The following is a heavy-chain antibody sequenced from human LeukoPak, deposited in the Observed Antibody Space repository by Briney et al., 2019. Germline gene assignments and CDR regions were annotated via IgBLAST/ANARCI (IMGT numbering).Heavy chain of an antibody. CDR2: IGHVAGDI. J-gene: IGHJ4*01. Sequence: GGSLRLSCVTSGFTFTSVSMSWVGQAPGKGLEWVAFIGHVAGDIFYGDSVKGRFNISRDDAKGSVYLQMNSLRVDDTAVYFCARDPYTGSMFDYWGHGTLVTVSS. CDR1: GFTFTSVS. CDR3: ARDPYTGSMFDY. D-gene: IGHD1-1*01. V-gene: IGHV3-21*01.